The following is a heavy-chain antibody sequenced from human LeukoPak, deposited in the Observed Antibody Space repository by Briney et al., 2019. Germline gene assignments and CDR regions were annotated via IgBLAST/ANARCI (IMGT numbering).Heavy chain of an antibody. CDR1: GFTFSSYA. J-gene: IGHJ5*02. Sequence: GGSLRLSCAASGFTFSSYAMSWVRQAPGKGLEWVSAISGSGGSTYYADSVKGRFTISRDNSKNTLYLQMNSLRAEDTAVYYCAKDRSSSWYQLWFDPWGQGIQVTVSS. CDR3: AKDRSSSWYQLWFDP. V-gene: IGHV3-23*01. CDR2: ISGSGGST. D-gene: IGHD6-13*01.